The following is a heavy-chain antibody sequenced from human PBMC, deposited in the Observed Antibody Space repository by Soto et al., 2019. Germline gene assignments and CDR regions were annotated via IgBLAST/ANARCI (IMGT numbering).Heavy chain of an antibody. V-gene: IGHV1-8*01. CDR3: AREVVETSSLWLDP. CDR1: GYRFTNKD. CDR2: MNTNTNTT. Sequence: PSGRVYSKSAGYRFTNKDIDWVRQATGQGLEWIGWMNTNTNTTDSAEVFEGRVSLTWDTSISTAYMQLNSLKIDDTAVYYCAREVVETSSLWLDPWGQGTLVTVSS. J-gene: IGHJ5*02. D-gene: IGHD6-6*01.